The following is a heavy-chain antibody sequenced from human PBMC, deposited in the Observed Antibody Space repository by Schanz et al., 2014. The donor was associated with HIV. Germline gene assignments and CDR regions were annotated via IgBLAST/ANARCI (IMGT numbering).Heavy chain of an antibody. CDR3: ARDVPSGGFDY. V-gene: IGHV4-34*11. Sequence: QVQLQQWGAGLLKPSETLSLTCAVYGSSVTYFYWTWIRQSPGKGLEWIGYIYYSGSTYYNPSLKSRVSISVDTSKNRFSLKLSSVTAADTAVYYCARDVPSGGFDYWGQGTLVTVSS. J-gene: IGHJ4*02. CDR2: IYYSGST. CDR1: GSSVTYFY. D-gene: IGHD3-10*01.